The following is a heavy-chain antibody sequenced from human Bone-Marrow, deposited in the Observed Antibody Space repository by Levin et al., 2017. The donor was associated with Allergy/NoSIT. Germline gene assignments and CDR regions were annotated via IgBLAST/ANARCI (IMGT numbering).Heavy chain of an antibody. CDR1: GDSIRTENYY. CDR2: VNYSGLT. CDR3: VRHGRQHLRGATFEY. V-gene: IGHV4-39*07. D-gene: IGHD6-13*01. J-gene: IGHJ4*01. Sequence: PSETLSLTCTVSGDSIRTENYYWGWVRRPPGKGLEWLGSVNYSGLTYYNPSLTSRVTMSVYTAKSQFSLELPSGTDADTAVHYCVRHGRQHLRGATFEYWGPGALVTVSS.